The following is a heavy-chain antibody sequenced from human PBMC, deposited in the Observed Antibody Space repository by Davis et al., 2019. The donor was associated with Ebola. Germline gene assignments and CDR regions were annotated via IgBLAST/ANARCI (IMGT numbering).Heavy chain of an antibody. CDR2: ISGSGGST. D-gene: IGHD6-25*01. V-gene: IGHV3-23*01. Sequence: GESLKISCAASGFTFSSYAMSWVRQAPGKGLEWVSAISGSGGSTYYADSVKGRFTISRDNAKNSLYLQMNSLRAEDTAVYYCARERKAAIWGQGTTVTVSS. CDR1: GFTFSSYA. J-gene: IGHJ6*02. CDR3: ARERKAAI.